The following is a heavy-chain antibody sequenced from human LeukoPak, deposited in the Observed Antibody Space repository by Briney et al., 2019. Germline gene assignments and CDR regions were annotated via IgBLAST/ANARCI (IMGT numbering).Heavy chain of an antibody. Sequence: GGSLTLSCAASGFTFSSYAMIWVRQAPGKGLECVSGISDRGVSTYYADSVKGRFTISRDNSKNTLYLQMNSLRAEDTAVYYCTKNIFGVRYFDYWGQGTLVTVSS. CDR2: ISDRGVST. D-gene: IGHD3-3*02. CDR3: TKNIFGVRYFDY. CDR1: GFTFSSYA. J-gene: IGHJ4*02. V-gene: IGHV3-23*01.